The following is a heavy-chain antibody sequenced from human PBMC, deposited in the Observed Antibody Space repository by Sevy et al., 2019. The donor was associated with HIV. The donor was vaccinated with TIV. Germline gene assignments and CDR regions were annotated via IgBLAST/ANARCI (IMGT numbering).Heavy chain of an antibody. J-gene: IGHJ3*02. D-gene: IGHD2-21*02. CDR3: ARRPAYCGGDCYSDHDAFDI. Sequence: GESLKISCKGSGYSFTSYWIGWVRQMPGKGLEWMGIIYPGDSDTRYSPSFQGQVTISADKSISTAYLPWSSLKASDTASYYCARRPAYCGGDCYSDHDAFDILGQGTMVTVSS. CDR2: IYPGDSDT. V-gene: IGHV5-51*01. CDR1: GYSFTSYW.